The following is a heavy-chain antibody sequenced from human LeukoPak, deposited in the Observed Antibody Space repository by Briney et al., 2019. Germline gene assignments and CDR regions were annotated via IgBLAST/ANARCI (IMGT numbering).Heavy chain of an antibody. CDR3: ARDKVGGSGYYYYYYMDV. V-gene: IGHV1-2*02. CDR1: GYTFISHD. J-gene: IGHJ6*03. D-gene: IGHD3-10*01. CDR2: INPNSGGT. Sequence: ASVKVSCKTSGYTFISHDINWVRQAPGQGLEWMGWINPNSGGTNYAQKFQGRVTMTRDTSISTAYMELSRLRSDDTAVYYCARDKVGGSGYYYYYYMDVWGKGTTVTVSS.